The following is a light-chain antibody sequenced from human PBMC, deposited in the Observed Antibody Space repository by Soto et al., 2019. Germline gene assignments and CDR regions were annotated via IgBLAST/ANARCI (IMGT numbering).Light chain of an antibody. Sequence: EIVLTQSPGTLSLSPGERATLSCRASQSVSSSYLAWYQQKPGQAPRLLIYGASTRANGIPARFSGSGSGTEFTLTISSLQSEDFAVYYCQQYNNWPPITFGQGTRWRL. CDR2: GAS. V-gene: IGKV3-15*01. J-gene: IGKJ5*01. CDR1: QSVSSSY. CDR3: QQYNNWPPIT.